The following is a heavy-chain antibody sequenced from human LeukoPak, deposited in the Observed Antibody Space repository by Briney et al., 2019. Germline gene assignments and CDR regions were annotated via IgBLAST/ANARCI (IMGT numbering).Heavy chain of an antibody. V-gene: IGHV3-30-3*01. CDR2: ISYDGSNK. CDR3: ARGDSVDY. CDR1: GFTFSSYA. J-gene: IGHJ4*02. Sequence: PGGSLRLSCAASGFTFSSYAMHWVRQAPGKGLEWVAVISYDGSNKYYADSVKGRFTISRDNSKNTLYLQMNSLRAEDTAVYCCARGDSVDYWGQGTLVTVSS. D-gene: IGHD3-16*01.